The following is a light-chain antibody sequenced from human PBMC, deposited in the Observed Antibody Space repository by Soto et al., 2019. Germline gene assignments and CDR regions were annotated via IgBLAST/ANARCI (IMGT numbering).Light chain of an antibody. CDR1: QSINKW. V-gene: IGKV1-5*03. Sequence: DLQMTQSPSTLSASVGDRVTITFRASQSINKWLAWFQQRPGEAPKVLIYEASNLERGVPSRFSGSGSGTEFTLTISSLQPDDFATYYCPHYSTLPVPSGQVTRLEIK. CDR2: EAS. J-gene: IGKJ5*01. CDR3: PHYSTLPVP.